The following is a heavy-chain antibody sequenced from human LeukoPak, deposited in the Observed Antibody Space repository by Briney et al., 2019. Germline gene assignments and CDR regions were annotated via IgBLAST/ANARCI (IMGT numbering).Heavy chain of an antibody. CDR1: EYTLTGYY. V-gene: IGHV1-2*02. J-gene: IGHJ6*03. D-gene: IGHD6-13*01. Sequence: ASVKVSCKASEYTLTGYYMHWVRQAPGQGLEWMGWINPNSGGTNYAQKFKGRVTMNRDTSINTAYMELSRLRSDDTAVYYCARDAIAAAGTQLPYYYYYMDVWGKGTTVTISS. CDR3: ARDAIAAAGTQLPYYYYYMDV. CDR2: INPNSGGT.